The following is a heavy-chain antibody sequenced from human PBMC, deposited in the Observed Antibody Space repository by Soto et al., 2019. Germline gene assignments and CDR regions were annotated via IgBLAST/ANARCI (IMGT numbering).Heavy chain of an antibody. V-gene: IGHV3-21*01. CDR3: ARGNYDILTGYPY. CDR1: GFTFSSYS. CDR2: ISSSSSYI. J-gene: IGHJ4*02. Sequence: GGSLRLSCAASGFTFSSYSMNWVRQAPGKGLEWVSSISSSSSYIYYADSVKGRFTISRDNAKNSLYLQMNSLRAEDTAVYYCARGNYDILTGYPYWGQGTLVTVSS. D-gene: IGHD3-9*01.